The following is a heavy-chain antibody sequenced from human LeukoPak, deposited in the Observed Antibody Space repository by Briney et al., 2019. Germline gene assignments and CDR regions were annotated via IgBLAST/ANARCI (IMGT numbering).Heavy chain of an antibody. CDR2: IEGDGSST. J-gene: IGHJ4*02. Sequence: GGSLRLSCAASGFTFSTYWMHWVGQVPGKGLVWVSRIEGDGSSTSYADSVKGRFTISRDNAKNTLDLQMNSLRAEDTAVYYCARDPSYTSGYFDDWGQGTPVIVSS. V-gene: IGHV3-74*01. CDR3: ARDPSYTSGYFDD. D-gene: IGHD6-19*01. CDR1: GFTFSTYW.